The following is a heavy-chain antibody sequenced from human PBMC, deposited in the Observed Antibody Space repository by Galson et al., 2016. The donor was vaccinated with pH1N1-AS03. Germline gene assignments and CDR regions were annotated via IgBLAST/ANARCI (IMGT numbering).Heavy chain of an antibody. CDR2: ISNTGSRI. Sequence: SLRLSCAASGFTFSDFYMIWIRQAPGKGLEWVSYISNTGSRINYADSVKGRFTISRDDAKNSLYLQMNSLRAEDTAVYFCVRALTGSSGTHPYTFDYWGQGTLVIVSS. CDR3: VRALTGSSGTHPYTFDY. V-gene: IGHV3-11*04. D-gene: IGHD3-10*01. CDR1: GFTFSDFY. J-gene: IGHJ4*02.